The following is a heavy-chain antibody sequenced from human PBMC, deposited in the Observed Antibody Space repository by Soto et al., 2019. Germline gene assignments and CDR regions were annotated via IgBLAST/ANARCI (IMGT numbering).Heavy chain of an antibody. D-gene: IGHD3-22*01. Sequence: QVQLQESGPGLVKTSETLSLTCAVSGDSISSYYCMWIRQPPGKGLESIGYLYYGRSANYNPSLKSRVTLSGDTSTNQCSLTLSSMTAADTAVYYCALRSRAVVPEYWGQGTLVTVSS. V-gene: IGHV4-59*01. CDR2: LYYGRSA. J-gene: IGHJ4*02. CDR3: ALRSRAVVPEY. CDR1: GDSISSYY.